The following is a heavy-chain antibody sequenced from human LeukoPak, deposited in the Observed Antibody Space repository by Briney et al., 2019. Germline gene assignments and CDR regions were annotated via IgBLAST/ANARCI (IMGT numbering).Heavy chain of an antibody. J-gene: IGHJ4*02. D-gene: IGHD6-19*01. Sequence: SETLSLTCTVSGDSISSSNSYWGWIRQPPGKGLEWLGSIYYSGNTYYNASLKSRVTISVDTSKNQFSLKLSSVTAADTAVYYCARSYLAVAGSFFDYWGQGTLVTVSS. V-gene: IGHV4-39*01. CDR1: GDSISSSNSY. CDR2: IYYSGNT. CDR3: ARSYLAVAGSFFDY.